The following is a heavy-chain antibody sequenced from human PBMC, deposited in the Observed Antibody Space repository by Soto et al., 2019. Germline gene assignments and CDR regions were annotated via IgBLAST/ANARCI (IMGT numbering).Heavy chain of an antibody. CDR2: TYYRSNWRH. J-gene: IGHJ4*02. V-gene: IGHV6-1*01. CDR1: GDSVSSNTAA. D-gene: IGHD6-19*01. Sequence: PSQTLSLTCAISGDSVSSNTAAWNWIRSSPSRGLEWLGRTYYRSNWRHDYAVSVKSRITVNPDTSKNHFSLQLNSVTPADTAVYYCERGVDGRGFDLWGQRTLVTVSS. CDR3: ERGVDGRGFDL.